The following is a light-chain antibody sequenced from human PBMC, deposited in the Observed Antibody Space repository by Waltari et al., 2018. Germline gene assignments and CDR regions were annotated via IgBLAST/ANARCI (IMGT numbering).Light chain of an antibody. CDR2: GSR. V-gene: IGLV1-40*01. CDR3: QSYDTSLSVV. Sequence: QSVLTQPPSVSGAPGQRVTISCTGSGSNIGAGDDVHWYQQLPRAAPKLRIYGSRSRPFGVPDRFFGSTSGTSASLAITGLQAEDEADYYCQSYDTSLSVVFGGGTKLTVL. J-gene: IGLJ3*02. CDR1: GSNIGAGDD.